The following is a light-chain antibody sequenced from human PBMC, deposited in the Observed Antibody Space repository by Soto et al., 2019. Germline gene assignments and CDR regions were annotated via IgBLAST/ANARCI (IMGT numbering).Light chain of an antibody. V-gene: IGLV2-23*01. CDR3: CSYAGRTTWV. J-gene: IGLJ3*02. Sequence: QSVLTQPASVSGSPGQSITISCTGTSSDVGNSNFVSWYQHHPGKAPKLMIYEGTKLSSGVSNRFSGSKSGNTASLTISGLQAEDEADCYCCSYAGRTTWVFGGGTKVTVL. CDR2: EGT. CDR1: SSDVGNSNF.